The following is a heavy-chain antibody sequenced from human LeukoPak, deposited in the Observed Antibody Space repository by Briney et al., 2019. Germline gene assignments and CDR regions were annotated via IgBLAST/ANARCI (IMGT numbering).Heavy chain of an antibody. CDR3: AKSGLEWLFDYYYGMDV. J-gene: IGHJ6*02. V-gene: IGHV3-49*03. CDR1: GFTFGDYA. D-gene: IGHD3-3*01. Sequence: GGSLRLSCTASGFTFGDYAMSWFRQAPGKGLEWVGFIRSKAYGGTTEYAASVKGRFTISRDDSKSIAYLQMNSLKTEDTAVYYCAKSGLEWLFDYYYGMDVWGQGTTVTVSS. CDR2: IRSKAYGGTT.